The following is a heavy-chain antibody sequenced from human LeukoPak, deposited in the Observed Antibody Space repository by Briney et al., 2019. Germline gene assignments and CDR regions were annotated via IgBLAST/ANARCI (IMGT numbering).Heavy chain of an antibody. V-gene: IGHV1-3*01. Sequence: KFQGRVTITRDTSAGTAYMELSSLRSEDTAVYYCARTTSIRQWLVSYFDYWGQGTLVTVSS. D-gene: IGHD6-19*01. CDR3: ARTTSIRQWLVSYFDY. J-gene: IGHJ4*02.